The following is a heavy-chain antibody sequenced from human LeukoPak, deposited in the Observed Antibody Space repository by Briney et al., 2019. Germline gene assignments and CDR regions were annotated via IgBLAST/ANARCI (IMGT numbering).Heavy chain of an antibody. CDR1: GGSISSSNW. D-gene: IGHD3-22*01. CDR3: ARDDTYYYDSSGLNWFDP. J-gene: IGHJ5*02. CDR2: IYHSGST. Sequence: SETLSLTCAVSGGSISSSNWWSWVRQPPGKGLEWIGEIYHSGSTNYNPSLKSRVTISVDKSKNQFSLKLSSVTAADTAVYYCARDDTYYYDSSGLNWFDPWGQGTLVTVSS. V-gene: IGHV4-4*02.